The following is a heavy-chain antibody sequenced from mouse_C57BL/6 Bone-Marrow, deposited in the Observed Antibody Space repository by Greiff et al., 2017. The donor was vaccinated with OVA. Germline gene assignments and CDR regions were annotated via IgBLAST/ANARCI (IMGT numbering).Heavy chain of an antibody. CDR3: AIPYYGTWFAY. D-gene: IGHD2-10*01. J-gene: IGHJ3*01. V-gene: IGHV1-74*01. CDR1: GYTFTSYW. CDR2: IHPSDSDT. Sequence: QVQLKQPGAELVKPGASVKVSCKASGYTFTSYWMHWVKQRPGQGLEWIGRIHPSDSDTNYNQKFKGKATLTVDKSSSTAYMQLSSLTSDDSAVYYCAIPYYGTWFAYWGQGTLVTVSA.